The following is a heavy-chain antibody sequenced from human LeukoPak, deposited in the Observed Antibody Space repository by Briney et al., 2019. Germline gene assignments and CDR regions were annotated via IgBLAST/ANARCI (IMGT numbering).Heavy chain of an antibody. CDR2: IIPFIDTA. D-gene: IGHD1-7*01. V-gene: IGHV1-69*13. CDR1: GGTFRNYA. Sequence: ASVKVSCKVSGGTFRNYAISLVRQAPGRGLEWMGGIIPFIDTANYAQKLQGRVTITADESTSTAYMELSSLRSEDTAVYYCGRTRFSNIGVELRDYYYYYMDVWGKGTSVTVPS. J-gene: IGHJ6*03. CDR3: GRTRFSNIGVELRDYYYYYMDV.